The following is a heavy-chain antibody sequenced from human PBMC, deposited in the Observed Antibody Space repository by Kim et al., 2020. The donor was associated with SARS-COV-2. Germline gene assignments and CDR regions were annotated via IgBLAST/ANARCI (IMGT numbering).Heavy chain of an antibody. CDR1: GFTFGDYA. CDR2: ITWNGGSI. Sequence: GGSLRLSCAASGFTFGDYAMHWVRQAPGKGLEWVSRITWNGGSIGYADSVKGRFTISRDNAKNSLYLQMNSLRAEDTALYYCAKGRGSYYYYGMDIWGQGTTVTVSS. CDR3: AKGRGSYYYYGMDI. V-gene: IGHV3-9*01. J-gene: IGHJ6*02.